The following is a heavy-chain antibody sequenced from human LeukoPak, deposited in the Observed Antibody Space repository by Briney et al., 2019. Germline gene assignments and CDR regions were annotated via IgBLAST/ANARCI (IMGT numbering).Heavy chain of an antibody. Sequence: PGGSLRLSCAASGFTFSNFPMHWVRQAPGKGLEWVAVISYDGSNKNYADPVKGRFTISRDNSKNTLYLEMHSLRGEDTAVYYCARERPEYSSSSRWFDPWGQGTLVTVSS. CDR1: GFTFSNFP. V-gene: IGHV3-30-3*01. CDR2: ISYDGSNK. CDR3: ARERPEYSSSSRWFDP. D-gene: IGHD6-6*01. J-gene: IGHJ5*02.